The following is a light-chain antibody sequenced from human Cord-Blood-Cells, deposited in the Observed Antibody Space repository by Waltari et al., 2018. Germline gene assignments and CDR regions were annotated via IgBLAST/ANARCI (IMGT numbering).Light chain of an antibody. CDR3: CSYAGSSIFYV. J-gene: IGLJ1*01. V-gene: IGLV2-23*01. CDR2: EGS. CDR1: SSDVGSYNL. Sequence: QSALTQPASVSGSPGQSNTISCTGTSSDVGSYNLSSWYQHHPGKTPKLMIYEGSKRPSGVSNRFSGSKSGNTASLTISGLQAEDEADYYCCSYAGSSIFYVFGTGTKVTVL.